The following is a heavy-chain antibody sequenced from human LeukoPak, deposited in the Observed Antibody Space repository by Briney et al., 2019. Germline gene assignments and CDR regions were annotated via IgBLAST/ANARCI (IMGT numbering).Heavy chain of an antibody. Sequence: SETLSLTCTVSGVSISRYHWTWIRQPPGEGLEWIGHIYNSGSTNYNPSLRGRVTISLDTSKNQYSLKLSSVTAADTAVYYCAREVLDYDFWSGYPNAFDIWGQGTMVTVSS. CDR3: AREVLDYDFWSGYPNAFDI. D-gene: IGHD3-3*01. CDR2: IYNSGST. CDR1: GVSISRYH. V-gene: IGHV4-4*08. J-gene: IGHJ3*02.